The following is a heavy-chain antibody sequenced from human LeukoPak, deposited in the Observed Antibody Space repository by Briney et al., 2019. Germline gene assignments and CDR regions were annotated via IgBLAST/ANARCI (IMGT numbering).Heavy chain of an antibody. V-gene: IGHV1-8*01. Sequence: ASVKVSCKASGYTFTSYDINWVRQATGQGLEWMGWMNPNSGNTGYAQKFQGRVTMTRNTSISTAYMELSSLRSEDTAVYYCAKGSYMIVVVTYFDYWGQGTLVTVSS. CDR3: AKGSYMIVVVTYFDY. CDR2: MNPNSGNT. CDR1: GYTFTSYD. J-gene: IGHJ4*02. D-gene: IGHD3-22*01.